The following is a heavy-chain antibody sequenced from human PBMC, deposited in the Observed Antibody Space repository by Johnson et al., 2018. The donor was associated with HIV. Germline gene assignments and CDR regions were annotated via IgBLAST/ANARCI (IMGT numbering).Heavy chain of an antibody. CDR3: AGQGRGLRLGVDAYDI. Sequence: VQLVESGGGLVQPGGSLRLSCAASGFTFSSYGMSWVRQAPGKGLEWVSGVTGTGGDTYSAESVKGRFPISRDNSKNPLYLQMNKLGAEDTAVYFCAGQGRGLRLGVDAYDIWGQGTRVTVSS. CDR2: VTGTGGDT. D-gene: IGHD3-16*01. V-gene: IGHV3-23*04. J-gene: IGHJ3*02. CDR1: GFTFSSYG.